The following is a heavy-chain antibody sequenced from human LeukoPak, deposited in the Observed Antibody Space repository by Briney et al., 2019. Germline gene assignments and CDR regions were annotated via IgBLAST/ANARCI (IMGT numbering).Heavy chain of an antibody. J-gene: IGHJ4*02. CDR1: GGTFSSYA. CDR3: ARDLFSGYDSPFDY. V-gene: IGHV1-69*05. D-gene: IGHD5-12*01. Sequence: GASVKVSCKASGGTFSSYAISWVRQAPGQGLEWMGGIIPIFGTANYAQKFQGRVTITTDESTSTAYMELSSLRSEDTAIYFCARDLFSGYDSPFDYWGQGTLVTVSS. CDR2: IIPIFGTA.